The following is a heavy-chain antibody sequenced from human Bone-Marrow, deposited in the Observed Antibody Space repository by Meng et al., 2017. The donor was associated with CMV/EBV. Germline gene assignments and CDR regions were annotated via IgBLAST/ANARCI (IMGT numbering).Heavy chain of an antibody. Sequence: GESLKISCAASGFTFSSYWMSWVRQAPGKGLEWVANIKQDGSEKYYVDSVKGRFTISRDNAKNPLYLQMNSLRAEDTAVYYCATSYYRTFDYWGQGTLVTVSS. J-gene: IGHJ4*02. D-gene: IGHD1-26*01. CDR3: ATSYYRTFDY. V-gene: IGHV3-7*01. CDR1: GFTFSSYW. CDR2: IKQDGSEK.